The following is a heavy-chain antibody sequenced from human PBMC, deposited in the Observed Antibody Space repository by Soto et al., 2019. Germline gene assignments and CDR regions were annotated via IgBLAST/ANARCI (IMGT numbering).Heavy chain of an antibody. D-gene: IGHD3-16*01. CDR3: ARSNYGYGFFDY. CDR1: GFTFSNYW. CDR2: INSDGSST. V-gene: IGHV3-74*01. Sequence: GGSLRLSCAASGFTFSNYWMHWVRQAPGKGLVWVSRINSDGSSTSYADSVKGRFTISRDNAKNTLYLQMNSLRAEDTAVYYCARSNYGYGFFDYWGQGTLVTVSS. J-gene: IGHJ4*02.